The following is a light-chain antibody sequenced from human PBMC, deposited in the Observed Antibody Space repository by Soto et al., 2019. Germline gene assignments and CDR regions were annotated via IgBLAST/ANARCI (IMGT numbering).Light chain of an antibody. CDR2: DTS. V-gene: IGKV3-11*01. J-gene: IGKJ4*01. Sequence: EIVLTQSPATLSLSPGERATLSCRSSQSVGDYLAWFQQKPGQAPRLLIYDTSNRAPGIPPRFSGSGYGTDFTLTISSREPEDCAVDYWQQRRNGPRLTFGGGTKVEI. CDR3: QQRRNGPRLT. CDR1: QSVGDY.